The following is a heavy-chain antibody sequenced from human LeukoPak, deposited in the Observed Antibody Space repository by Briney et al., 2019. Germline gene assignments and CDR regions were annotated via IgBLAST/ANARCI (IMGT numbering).Heavy chain of an antibody. J-gene: IGHJ6*03. V-gene: IGHV3-53*01. D-gene: IGHD7-27*01. Sequence: GSLRLSCAASGFTVSSNYMSWVRQAPGKGLEWVSVIYSGGTTYYADSVKRRFSISRDNSKNTLYLQMNSLRADDTAVYYCARGITRGHNYYYYYMDVWGKGTTVTVSS. CDR3: ARGITRGHNYYYYYMDV. CDR2: IYSGGTT. CDR1: GFTVSSNY.